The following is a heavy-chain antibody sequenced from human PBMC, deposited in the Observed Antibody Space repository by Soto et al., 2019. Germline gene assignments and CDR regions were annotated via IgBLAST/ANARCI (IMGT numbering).Heavy chain of an antibody. CDR2: ISANNGNT. V-gene: IGHV1-18*01. CDR1: GYTFTSYG. J-gene: IGHJ5*02. Sequence: QVQLVQSGAEVKKPGASVKVSCKASGYTFTSYGLSWVRQAPGQGLEWMGWISANNGNTNYAQKLQGRVTMTTDTSTNPAYMELRRLRSDGTAVYYCARLARLSWVAPWGQGTLVIVSS. CDR3: ARLARLSWVAP.